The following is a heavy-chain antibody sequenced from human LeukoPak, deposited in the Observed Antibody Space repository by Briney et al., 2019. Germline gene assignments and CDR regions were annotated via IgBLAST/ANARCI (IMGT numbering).Heavy chain of an antibody. V-gene: IGHV3-15*01. CDR1: GFTFSNVW. D-gene: IGHD6-19*01. Sequence: GGSLRLSCAASGFTFSNVWMSWVRQAPGKGLEWVGRIISNSGGGTTDYAAPVKGRFTISRDDSTNTVYLQMNGLKIEDTAVYYCASHSAQWLLGYWGQGTLVTVSS. CDR3: ASHSAQWLLGY. CDR2: IISNSGGGTT. J-gene: IGHJ4*02.